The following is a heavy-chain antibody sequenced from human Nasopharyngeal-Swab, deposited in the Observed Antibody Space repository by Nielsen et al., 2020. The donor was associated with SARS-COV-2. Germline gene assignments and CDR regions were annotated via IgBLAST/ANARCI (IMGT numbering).Heavy chain of an antibody. V-gene: IGHV3-48*02. CDR2: INSGSSTI. CDR1: GFTFSSFN. J-gene: IGHJ4*02. CDR3: ARGVRRDISGWHFDY. Sequence: GESLKISCEASGFTFSSFNMNWVRQAPGKGLECLSYINSGSSTILYRDSVQGRFIISRDDAKSSMYLQMSNLRDEDTALYYCARGVRRDISGWHFDYWCQGTLVTVSS. D-gene: IGHD6-19*01.